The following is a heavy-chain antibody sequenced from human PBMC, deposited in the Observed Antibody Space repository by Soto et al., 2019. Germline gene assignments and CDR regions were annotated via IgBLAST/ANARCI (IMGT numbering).Heavy chain of an antibody. V-gene: IGHV1-69*13. CDR3: AKDHFKLGLIAAGGTTRGSVFEF. D-gene: IGHD6-25*01. Sequence: SVNVSCKASGGTFSSYAISWVRQAPGQGLEWMGGLIPIFGTANYAQKFQGRVTITADESTSTAYMELSSLRSEDTAVYYCAKDHFKLGLIAAGGTTRGSVFEFGAKGTMVPVSS. CDR1: GGTFSSYA. CDR2: LIPIFGTA. J-gene: IGHJ3*01.